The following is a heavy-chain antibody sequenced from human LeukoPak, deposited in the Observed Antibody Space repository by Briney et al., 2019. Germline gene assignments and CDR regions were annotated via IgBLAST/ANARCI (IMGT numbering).Heavy chain of an antibody. CDR1: GGTFSSYA. Sequence: ASVKVSCKASGGTFSSYAISWVRQAPGQGLEWMGWMNPNSGNTGYAQKFQGRVTMTRNTSISTAYMELSSLRSEDTAVYYCAIESAFDIWGQGTMVTVSS. CDR2: MNPNSGNT. V-gene: IGHV1-8*02. CDR3: AIESAFDI. J-gene: IGHJ3*02.